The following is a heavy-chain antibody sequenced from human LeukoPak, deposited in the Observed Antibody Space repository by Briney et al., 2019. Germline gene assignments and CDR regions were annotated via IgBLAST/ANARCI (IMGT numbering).Heavy chain of an antibody. V-gene: IGHV3-7*01. Sequence: GGSLRLSCAASGFTFSSYWMSWVRQAPGKGLEWVANIKQDGSEKYYVDSVKGRFTISRDNAKNSLYLQMNSLRAEDTAVYYCAGQNYYDSSGYLVYYYYYMDVWGKGTTVTVSS. D-gene: IGHD3-22*01. CDR1: GFTFSSYW. J-gene: IGHJ6*03. CDR2: IKQDGSEK. CDR3: AGQNYYDSSGYLVYYYYYMDV.